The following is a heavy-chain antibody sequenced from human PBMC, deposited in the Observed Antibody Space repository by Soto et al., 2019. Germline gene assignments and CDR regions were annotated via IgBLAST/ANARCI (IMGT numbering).Heavy chain of an antibody. D-gene: IGHD6-13*01. J-gene: IGHJ4*02. CDR1: GGSINSYY. CDR3: ARGYSSNWFRLDS. Sequence: QVQLQESGPGLVKPSETLSLICTVSGGSINSYYWTWIRQPPGKGLEWIAYVYYGGSTNYNPSLRSRLPVSVDTSKNQFSLNLNSVTAADTAVYYCARGYSSNWFRLDSWGQGILVTVSS. CDR2: VYYGGST. V-gene: IGHV4-59*01.